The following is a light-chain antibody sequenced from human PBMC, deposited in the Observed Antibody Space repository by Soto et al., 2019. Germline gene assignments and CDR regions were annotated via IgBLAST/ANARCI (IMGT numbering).Light chain of an antibody. CDR2: AAS. V-gene: IGKV1-39*01. CDR1: QSISSY. CDR3: QQYYSTWT. J-gene: IGKJ1*01. Sequence: DIQMTQSPSSLSSSFGDRVTITCRASQSISSYLNWYQQKPGKAPKLLIYAASSLQSGVPSRFSGSGSGTDFTLTISSMQAEDVAVYYCQQYYSTWTFGQGTKVDIK.